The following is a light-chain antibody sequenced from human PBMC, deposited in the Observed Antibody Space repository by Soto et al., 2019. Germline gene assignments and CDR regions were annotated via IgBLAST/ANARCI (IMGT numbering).Light chain of an antibody. CDR2: GAS. Sequence: EIVLTQSPGTLSLSQGEGATLSCRASQSVSSTYLAWYQQKPGQAPRLLIYGASSRATGIPDRFSGSGSGTDFTLTISRLEPEDFAVYYCQQYGSSHTFGQGTRLEIK. CDR1: QSVSSTY. V-gene: IGKV3-20*01. CDR3: QQYGSSHT. J-gene: IGKJ5*01.